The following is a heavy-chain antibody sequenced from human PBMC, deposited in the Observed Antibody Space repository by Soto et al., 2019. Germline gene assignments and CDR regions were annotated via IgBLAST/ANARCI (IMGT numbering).Heavy chain of an antibody. Sequence: PSETLSLTCVVNGGSFSGYYWSWIRQSPGKGLEWIVEISANGITDSNPSLASRVTISVDMSKNQFSLNLNSVTAADSAVYHCARGRSSVPDRRGIGYYGLDVWGQGTTVTVSS. D-gene: IGHD2-2*03. V-gene: IGHV4-34*01. CDR2: ISANGIT. CDR3: ARGRSSVPDRRGIGYYGLDV. CDR1: GGSFSGYY. J-gene: IGHJ6*02.